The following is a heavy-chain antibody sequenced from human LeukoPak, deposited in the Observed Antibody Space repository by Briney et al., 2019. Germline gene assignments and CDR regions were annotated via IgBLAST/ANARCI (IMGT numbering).Heavy chain of an antibody. CDR1: GFTFSSYA. Sequence: GGSLRLSCAASGFTFSSYAMRWVRQAPGKGLEWVAVISYDGSNKYYADSVKGRFTISRDNSKNTLYLQMNSLRAEDTAVYYCARDMYYDILTGYYKGYYYYGMDVWGKGTTVTVSS. D-gene: IGHD3-9*01. CDR2: ISYDGSNK. J-gene: IGHJ6*04. CDR3: ARDMYYDILTGYYKGYYYYGMDV. V-gene: IGHV3-30*04.